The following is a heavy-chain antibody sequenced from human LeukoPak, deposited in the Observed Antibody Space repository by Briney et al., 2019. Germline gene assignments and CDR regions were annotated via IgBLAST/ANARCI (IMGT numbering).Heavy chain of an antibody. CDR1: GGTFSSYA. CDR3: ARDGGRWFGELPPNGYYGMDV. J-gene: IGHJ6*04. Sequence: GASVKVSCKASGGTFSSYAISWVRQAPGQGLEWMGGIIPIFGTANYAQKFQGRVTITAGESTSTAYMELSSLRSEDTAVYYCARDGGRWFGELPPNGYYGMDVWGKGTTVTVSS. D-gene: IGHD3-10*01. V-gene: IGHV1-69*01. CDR2: IIPIFGTA.